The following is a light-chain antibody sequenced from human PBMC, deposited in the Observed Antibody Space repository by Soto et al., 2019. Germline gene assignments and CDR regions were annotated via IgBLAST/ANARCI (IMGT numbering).Light chain of an antibody. Sequence: QSALTQPPSASGSPGQSVTSSFTVTSSDVGGYNHVSWDQQHAGKAPKLMIYEVTKWPSGVPDRFSGSKSGNTASLTVSGLQAEDEADYYCSSFAGFNNFYVFGTGTKVTVL. J-gene: IGLJ1*01. V-gene: IGLV2-8*01. CDR3: SSFAGFNNFYV. CDR1: SSDVGGYNH. CDR2: EVT.